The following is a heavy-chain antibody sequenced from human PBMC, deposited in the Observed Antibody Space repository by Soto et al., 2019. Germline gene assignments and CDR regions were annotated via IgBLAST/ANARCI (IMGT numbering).Heavy chain of an antibody. CDR1: GYSFTSYW. D-gene: IGHD5-12*01. J-gene: IGHJ4*02. CDR2: IDPGDSYT. CDR3: ARWLRVDGYDEGVDY. V-gene: IGHV5-10-1*01. Sequence: LKISCKGSGYSFTSYWIGWVRQMPGKGLEWMGRIDPGDSYTNYSPSFQGHVTISADKSISTAYLQWSSLKASDTAMYYCARWLRVDGYDEGVDYWGQGTLVTVSS.